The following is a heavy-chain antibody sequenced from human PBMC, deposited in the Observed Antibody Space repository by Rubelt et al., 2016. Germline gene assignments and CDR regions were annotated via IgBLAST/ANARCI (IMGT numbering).Heavy chain of an antibody. J-gene: IGHJ6*02. CDR3: ARQGQGYPFMDV. Sequence: QVQLQESGPGLVKPSQTLSLTCTVSGVSMSTGGPYWSWIRQHPGKGLEWIGYIYYTGTTYYNPSLKSRVTISVDTSKDQFSLKLSSVTAADTAVYWCARQGQGYPFMDVWGQGTTVTVSS. CDR1: GVSMSTGGPY. D-gene: IGHD3-16*01. CDR2: IYYTGTT. V-gene: IGHV4-30-4*01.